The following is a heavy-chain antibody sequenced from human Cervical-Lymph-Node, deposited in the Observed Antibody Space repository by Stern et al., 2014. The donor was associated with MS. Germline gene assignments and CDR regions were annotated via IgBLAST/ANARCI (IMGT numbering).Heavy chain of an antibody. Sequence: QLVQSGGGLVQPGGSLRLSCAASGFTFSSYAMSWVRQAPGKGLAWVSAISGSFRSTYYADYVKGRFTISRDNSKNTLYLQMNSLRAEDTAVYYCAKEGPAELGWTYYYYGMDVWGQGTTVTVSS. CDR3: AKEGPAELGWTYYYYGMDV. CDR2: ISGSFRST. D-gene: IGHD6-19*01. J-gene: IGHJ6*02. CDR1: GFTFSSYA. V-gene: IGHV3-23*04.